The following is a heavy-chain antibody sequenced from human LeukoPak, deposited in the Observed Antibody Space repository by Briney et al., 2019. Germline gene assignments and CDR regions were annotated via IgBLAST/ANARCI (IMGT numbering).Heavy chain of an antibody. CDR3: ARGIVGAPLSY. V-gene: IGHV1-69*05. Sequence: SCKAXXGTXXSXAISWVRQAPGQGLEWMGRIIPIFGTANYAQKFQGRVTITTDESTSTAYMELSSLRSEDTAVYYCARGIVGAPLSYWGQGTLVTVSS. CDR1: XGTXXSXA. J-gene: IGHJ4*02. D-gene: IGHD1-26*01. CDR2: IIPIFGTA.